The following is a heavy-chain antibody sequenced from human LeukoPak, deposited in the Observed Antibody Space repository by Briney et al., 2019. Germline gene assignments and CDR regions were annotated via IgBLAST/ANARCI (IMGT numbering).Heavy chain of an antibody. Sequence: GGSLRLSCAASGFTFSGYSMNWVRQAPGKGLEWVSYISNSGSTIYYADSVKGRFTISRDNARNSLYLQMTSLRAEDTAVYYCARDILTGSQSRFQHWGQGTLVTVSS. J-gene: IGHJ1*01. CDR2: ISNSGSTI. V-gene: IGHV3-48*04. CDR3: ARDILTGSQSRFQH. CDR1: GFTFSGYS. D-gene: IGHD3-9*01.